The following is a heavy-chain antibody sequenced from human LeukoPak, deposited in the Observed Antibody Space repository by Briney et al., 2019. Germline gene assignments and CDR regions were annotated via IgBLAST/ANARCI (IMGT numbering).Heavy chain of an antibody. Sequence: QSGGTLRLSCAASGFTFSSYCMHWVRQAPGKGLEWVAVIPYDGSNKYYADSVEGRFTISRDNFKNTLYLQMNSLRAEDTAVYYCAKMIAADPFDYWGQGTLVTVSS. J-gene: IGHJ4*02. CDR1: GFTFSSYC. CDR3: AKMIAADPFDY. CDR2: IPYDGSNK. V-gene: IGHV3-30*18. D-gene: IGHD6-13*01.